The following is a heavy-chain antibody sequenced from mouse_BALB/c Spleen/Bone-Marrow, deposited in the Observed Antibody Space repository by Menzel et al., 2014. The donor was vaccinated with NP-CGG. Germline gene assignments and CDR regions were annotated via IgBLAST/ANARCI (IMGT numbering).Heavy chain of an antibody. Sequence: DVMLVASWGGFVQPGGSLKLSCGASGFTFSSYTMSWVRPTPEKRLGWVAYICKGGGSTYYPDTVKGRFTISRDNAKNTLYLQMSSLKSEDTAMYYCARHVGNPYAMDYWGQGTSVTVSS. CDR3: ARHVGNPYAMDY. J-gene: IGHJ4*01. V-gene: IGHV5-12-2*01. D-gene: IGHD3-1*01. CDR1: GFTFSSYT. CDR2: ICKGGGST.